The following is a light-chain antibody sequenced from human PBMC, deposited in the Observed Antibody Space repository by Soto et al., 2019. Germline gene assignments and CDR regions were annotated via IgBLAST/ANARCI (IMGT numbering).Light chain of an antibody. CDR1: QSVSSY. CDR3: QQYGGSPKT. Sequence: EFVLTQSPATLSLSPGERATLSCRASQSVSSYLAWYQQKPGQAPRLLIYDASNKATGIPDRFSGGGSGTDFTLTISRLEPEHFAVYFCQQYGGSPKTFGQGNKVDIK. CDR2: DAS. V-gene: IGKV3-11*01. J-gene: IGKJ1*01.